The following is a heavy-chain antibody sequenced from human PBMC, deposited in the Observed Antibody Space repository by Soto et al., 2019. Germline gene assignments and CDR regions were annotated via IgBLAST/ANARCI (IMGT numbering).Heavy chain of an antibody. CDR2: IYWDDDK. CDR1: GFSLSTRGVG. D-gene: IGHD6-19*01. V-gene: IGHV2-5*02. J-gene: IGHJ4*02. Sequence: QITLKESGPTLVRPTQTLTLTCTFSGFSLSTRGVGVGWIRQPPGKALEWLGLIYWDDDKRYSPSLKSRLTITKDTSKNQVVLTMTNLDPVDTATYYCAHRGSSWQLDYWGQGTLVNVSS. CDR3: AHRGSSWQLDY.